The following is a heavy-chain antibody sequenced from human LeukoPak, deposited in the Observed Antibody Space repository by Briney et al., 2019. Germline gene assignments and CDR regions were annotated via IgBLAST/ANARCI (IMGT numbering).Heavy chain of an antibody. CDR2: ISSSGSYI. CDR3: AGGYVDYYYMDV. CDR1: GFTFSDYY. D-gene: IGHD5-12*01. Sequence: PGGSLRLSCAASGFTFSDYYMSWIRQAPGKGLEWVSYISSSGSYIYYADSVKGRFTISRDNAKNSLYLQMNSLRAEDTAVYYCAGGYVDYYYMDVWGKGTTVTVSS. V-gene: IGHV3-11*04. J-gene: IGHJ6*03.